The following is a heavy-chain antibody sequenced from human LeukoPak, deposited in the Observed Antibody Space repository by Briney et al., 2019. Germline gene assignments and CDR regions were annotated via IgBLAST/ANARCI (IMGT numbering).Heavy chain of an antibody. J-gene: IGHJ6*04. CDR3: AELGITMIGGV. Sequence: GGSLRLSCAASGFTVSSNYMSWVRQAPGEGLEWVSVIYSGGTTYYANFVKGRFTISRDNAKNSLYLQMNSLRAEDTAVYYCAELGITMIGGVWGKGTTVTISS. CDR1: GFTVSSNY. CDR2: IYSGGTT. D-gene: IGHD3-10*02. V-gene: IGHV3-53*01.